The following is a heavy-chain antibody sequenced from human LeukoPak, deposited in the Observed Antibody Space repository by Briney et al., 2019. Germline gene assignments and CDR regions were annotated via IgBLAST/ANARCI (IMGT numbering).Heavy chain of an antibody. J-gene: IGHJ4*02. V-gene: IGHV4-61*02. CDR1: GGSISSGSYY. CDR3: ARGRKTAVFSFVDY. CDR2: INTSGST. Sequence: SETLSLTCTVSGGSISSGSYYWSWIRQPAGKGLEWIGRINTSGSTNYNPSLKSRVTISVDTSKNQFSLKLSSVTAADTAVYYCARGRKTAVFSFVDYWGQGTLVTVSS. D-gene: IGHD3-10*01.